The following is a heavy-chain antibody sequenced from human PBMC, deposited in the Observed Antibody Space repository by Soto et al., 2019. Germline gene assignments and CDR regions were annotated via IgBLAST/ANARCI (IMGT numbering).Heavy chain of an antibody. CDR1: GFTFSRST. D-gene: IGHD3-10*01. J-gene: IGHJ4*02. CDR3: ARDLGELYAI. V-gene: IGHV3-21*01. CDR2: ISSSSSYI. Sequence: EVQLVESGGGLVKPGGSLRLSCAASGFTFSRSTMSWVRQAPGKGLEWVSSISSSSSYIYYADSLKGRFTISRDNSKKSLYLQMNSLRAEDTALYYCARDLGELYAIWGQGTLVTVSS.